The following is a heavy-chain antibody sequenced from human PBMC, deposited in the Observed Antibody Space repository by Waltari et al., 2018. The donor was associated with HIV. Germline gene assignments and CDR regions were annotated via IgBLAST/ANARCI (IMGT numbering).Heavy chain of an antibody. D-gene: IGHD2-15*01. CDR3: ARRRKGYCSGGSCRDIDY. Sequence: QLQLQESGPGLVKPSETLSLTCTVSGGSISSSSYYWGWIRQPPGKGLEWIGNIDYNGSTYYHPSLKSRVTISVDTPKNQFSLKLSSVTAADTAVYYCARRRKGYCSGGSCRDIDYWGQGTLVTVSS. CDR1: GGSISSSSYY. V-gene: IGHV4-39*01. J-gene: IGHJ4*02. CDR2: IDYNGST.